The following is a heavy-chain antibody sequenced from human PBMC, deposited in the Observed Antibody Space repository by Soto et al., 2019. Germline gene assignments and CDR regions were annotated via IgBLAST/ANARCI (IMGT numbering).Heavy chain of an antibody. Sequence: GESLTLSCAASGFSVSSNYMNWVRQSPGKGLEWVSSISSTTHYIYYADSMRGRFTISGDNAKNAVYLEMNGLRAEDTVVYYCARESEDLTSNFDYWGQGTLVTVSS. CDR2: ISSTTHYI. J-gene: IGHJ4*02. V-gene: IGHV3-21*06. CDR3: ARESEDLTSNFDY. CDR1: GFSVSSNY.